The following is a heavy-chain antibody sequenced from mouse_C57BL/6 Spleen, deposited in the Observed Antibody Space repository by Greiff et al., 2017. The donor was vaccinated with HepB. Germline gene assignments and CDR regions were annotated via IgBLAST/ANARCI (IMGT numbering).Heavy chain of an antibody. CDR2: SRNKANDYTT. CDR1: GFTFSDFY. Sequence: EVNVVESGGGLVQSGRSLRLSCATSGFTFSDFYMEWVRQAPGKGLEWIAASRNKANDYTTEYSASVKGRFIVSRDTSQSILYLQMNALRAEDTAIYYCARDAGEYYYAMDYWGQGTSVTVSS. CDR3: ARDAGEYYYAMDY. V-gene: IGHV7-1*01. J-gene: IGHJ4*01.